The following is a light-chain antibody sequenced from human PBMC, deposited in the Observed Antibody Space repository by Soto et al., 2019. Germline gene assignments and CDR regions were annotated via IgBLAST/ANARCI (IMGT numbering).Light chain of an antibody. CDR2: DAS. J-gene: IGKJ1*01. CDR3: QQYNSYSPWT. Sequence: DIPMTQSPSTLSASVGDRVTITCRASQNVNKWLAWFQQKPGKVPKLLIFDASTLQTGVPSRFSGGGSGTEFTLTISGLQPDDFATYYCQQYNSYSPWTFGPGTKVEI. CDR1: QNVNKW. V-gene: IGKV1-5*01.